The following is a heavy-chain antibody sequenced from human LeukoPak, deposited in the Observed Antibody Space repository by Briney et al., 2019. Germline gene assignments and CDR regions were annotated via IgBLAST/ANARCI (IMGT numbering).Heavy chain of an antibody. Sequence: GASVKVSCKASGGTFSSYAISWVRQAPGQGLEWMGGIIPIFGTANYAQKFQGRVTITADKSTSTAYMELSSLRSEDTAVYYCARGLVATRGRRREYYFDYWGQGTLVTVSS. J-gene: IGHJ4*02. V-gene: IGHV1-69*06. CDR1: GGTFSSYA. D-gene: IGHD5-24*01. CDR3: ARGLVATRGRRREYYFDY. CDR2: IIPIFGTA.